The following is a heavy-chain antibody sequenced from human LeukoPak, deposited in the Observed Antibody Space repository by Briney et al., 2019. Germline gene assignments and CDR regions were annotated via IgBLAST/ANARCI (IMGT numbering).Heavy chain of an antibody. Sequence: ASVKVSCKASGYTFTSYYMHWVRQAPGQGLEWMGIINPSGGSTSYARKFQGRVTMTRDTSTSTVYMELSSLRSEDTAVYYCARLTAADTFQDRYFDLWGRGTLVTVSS. CDR3: ARLTAADTFQDRYFDL. CDR2: INPSGGST. D-gene: IGHD6-13*01. J-gene: IGHJ2*01. V-gene: IGHV1-46*01. CDR1: GYTFTSYY.